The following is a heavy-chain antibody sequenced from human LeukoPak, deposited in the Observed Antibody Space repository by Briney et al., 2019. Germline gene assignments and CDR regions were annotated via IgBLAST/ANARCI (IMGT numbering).Heavy chain of an antibody. CDR1: GFTFNNYA. J-gene: IGHJ4*02. CDR3: AKDSRGWHRPTDC. V-gene: IGHV3-23*01. CDR2: IGGGGGST. D-gene: IGHD1-26*01. Sequence: PGGTLRLFCAGSGFTFNNYAMSWVRHAPAKGLEWVSGIGGGGGSTFYAESVKDRFTISRDNSKNTLYLQMSSLRAEDTAVYYCAKDSRGWHRPTDCWGQGALVTVSS.